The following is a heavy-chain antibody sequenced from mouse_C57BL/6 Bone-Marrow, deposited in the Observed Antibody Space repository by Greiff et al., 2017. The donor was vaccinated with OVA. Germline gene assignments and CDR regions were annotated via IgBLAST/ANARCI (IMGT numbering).Heavy chain of an antibody. D-gene: IGHD2-4*01. V-gene: IGHV1-55*01. J-gene: IGHJ3*01. CDR3: ARGDDYDGRGFAY. Sequence: QVQLQQPGAELVKPGASVKMSCKASGYTFTSYWITWVKQRPGQGLEWIGAIYPGSGSTSYNGKFKGKATLTADKSTSTAYMQLSSLTSEDSAVYFGARGDDYDGRGFAYWGQGTLVTVSA. CDR1: GYTFTSYW. CDR2: IYPGSGST.